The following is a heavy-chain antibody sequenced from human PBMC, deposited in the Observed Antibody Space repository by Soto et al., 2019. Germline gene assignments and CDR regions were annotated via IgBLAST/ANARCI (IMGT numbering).Heavy chain of an antibody. CDR3: ARAPPIAVAVHFDY. CDR2: IIPIFGTA. D-gene: IGHD6-19*01. CDR1: GGTFSSYA. Sequence: SVKVSCKASGGTFSSYAISWVRQAPGQGLEWMGGIIPIFGTANYAQKFQGRVTITADESTRTAYMELSSLRSEDTAVYYRARAPPIAVAVHFDYWGQGTLVTVSS. J-gene: IGHJ4*02. V-gene: IGHV1-69*13.